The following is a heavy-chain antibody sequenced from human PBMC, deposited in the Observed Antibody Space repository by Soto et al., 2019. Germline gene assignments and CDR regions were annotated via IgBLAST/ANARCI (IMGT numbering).Heavy chain of an antibody. D-gene: IGHD4-17*01. J-gene: IGHJ6*02. CDR3: AGDYLVRSKYYYYYYGMDV. CDR1: GGSISSSSYY. CDR2: IYYSGST. V-gene: IGHV4-39*01. Sequence: PSETLSLTCTVSGGSISSSSYYWGWIRQPPGKGLEWIGSIYYSGSTYYNPSLKSRVTISVDTSKNQFSLKLSSVTAADTAVYYCAGDYLVRSKYYYYYYGMDVWGQGTTVTVSS.